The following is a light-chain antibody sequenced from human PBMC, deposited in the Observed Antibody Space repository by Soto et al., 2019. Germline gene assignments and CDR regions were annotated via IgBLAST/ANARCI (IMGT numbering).Light chain of an antibody. CDR3: PQRVDWLT. CDR1: QSVSIY. CDR2: DAS. J-gene: IGKJ4*01. Sequence: EIVLTQSPGTLSLSPGDRATLSCRASQSVSIYFAWYQQKPGQAPRLLIYDASNRVTGIPARFSGRGSGTDVTLTISSVEPEDFAVYNCPQRVDWLTFGGGTKLQSK. V-gene: IGKV3-11*01.